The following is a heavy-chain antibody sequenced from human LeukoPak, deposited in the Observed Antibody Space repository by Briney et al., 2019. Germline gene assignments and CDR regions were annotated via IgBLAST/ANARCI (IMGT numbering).Heavy chain of an antibody. J-gene: IGHJ5*02. Sequence: SVKVSCKAFGGTFSSLTISWVRRAPGQGLEWMGGIIPIFNTPHYAQTFQGRVTITADESTNTAYMELNSLRSEDTAVYYCARDEQDSSSWYARWFDPWGQGTPVTVSS. CDR1: GGTFSSLT. D-gene: IGHD6-13*01. V-gene: IGHV1-69*13. CDR2: IIPIFNTP. CDR3: ARDEQDSSSWYARWFDP.